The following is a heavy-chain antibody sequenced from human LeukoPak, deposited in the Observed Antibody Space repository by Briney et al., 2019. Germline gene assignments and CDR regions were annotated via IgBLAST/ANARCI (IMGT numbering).Heavy chain of an antibody. Sequence: PSETLSLTCTVSGGSISGYYWSWIRQTPGKGLEWIGYMYSSGNSNYNPSLKSRVTISVDTSKNQFSLKLSSATAADTAVYYCARSLSSNWELLYNWFDPWGQGTLVTVSS. V-gene: IGHV4-59*01. D-gene: IGHD1-26*01. CDR2: MYSSGNS. J-gene: IGHJ5*02. CDR3: ARSLSSNWELLYNWFDP. CDR1: GGSISGYY.